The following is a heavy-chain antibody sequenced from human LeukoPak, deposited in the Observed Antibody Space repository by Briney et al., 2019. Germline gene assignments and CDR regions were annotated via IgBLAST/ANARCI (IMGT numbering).Heavy chain of an antibody. CDR2: IYYSGST. CDR3: ARTYGSGSYYNEIWFDP. Sequence: SQTLSLTCTVSGGSISSGGYYWSWLRQHPGKGLEWIGYIYYSGSTYYNPSLKSRVTISVDTSKNQFSLKLSSVTAADTAVYYCARTYGSGSYYNEIWFDPWGQGTLVTVSS. V-gene: IGHV4-31*03. CDR1: GGSISSGGYY. J-gene: IGHJ5*02. D-gene: IGHD3-10*01.